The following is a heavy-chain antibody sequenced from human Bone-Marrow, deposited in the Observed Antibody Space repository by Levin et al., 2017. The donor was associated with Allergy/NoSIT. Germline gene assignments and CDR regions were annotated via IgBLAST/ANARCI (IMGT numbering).Heavy chain of an antibody. D-gene: IGHD2/OR15-2a*01. V-gene: IGHV3-33*01. CDR1: GFPFSAYG. Sequence: GGSLRLSCVASGFPFSAYGMHWIRQGPGKGLEWVAFIYYDGSNTYYADSVEGRFTISRDNSKNTVYLQMDSLRGDDTAMYYCARDRSGNYFYFWGQGTLVTVSS. CDR2: IYYDGSNT. J-gene: IGHJ4*02. CDR3: ARDRSGNYFYF.